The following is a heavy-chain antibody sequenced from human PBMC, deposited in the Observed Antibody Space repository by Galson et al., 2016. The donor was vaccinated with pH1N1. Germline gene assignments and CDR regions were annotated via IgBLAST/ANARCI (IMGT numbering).Heavy chain of an antibody. Sequence: SLRLSCAVSGFIFSDYHMDWVRQAPGKGLEWVGRSKKKLYSYTTEYATSVQGRFTISRDESKNSMYLQMSSLRPEDTAAYFCSRVLEGGVDVWGQGTTVTVSS. V-gene: IGHV3-72*01. D-gene: IGHD3-16*01. J-gene: IGHJ6*02. CDR3: SRVLEGGVDV. CDR2: SKKKLYSYTT. CDR1: GFIFSDYH.